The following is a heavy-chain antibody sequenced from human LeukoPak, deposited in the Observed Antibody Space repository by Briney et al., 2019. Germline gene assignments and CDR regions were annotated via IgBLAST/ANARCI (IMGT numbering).Heavy chain of an antibody. D-gene: IGHD2-2*01. CDR2: IKQDGSEK. V-gene: IGHV3-7*01. J-gene: IGHJ4*02. CDR3: ARDILRTSCSRY. Sequence: PGGSLRLSCAASGSTFSSYWMSWVRQAPGKGLEWVANIKQDGSEKYYVDSVKGRLTISRDNAKNSLYLQMNSLRAEDTAVYYCARDILRTSCSRYWGQGTLVTVSS. CDR1: GSTFSSYW.